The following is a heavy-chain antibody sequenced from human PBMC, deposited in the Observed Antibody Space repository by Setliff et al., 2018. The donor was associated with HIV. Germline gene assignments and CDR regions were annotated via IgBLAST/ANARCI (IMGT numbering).Heavy chain of an antibody. D-gene: IGHD4-17*01. J-gene: IGHJ6*03. CDR2: VEPQHGET. CDR1: GYTFTDYY. Sequence: ASVKVSCKASGYTFTDYYMHWVQQAPGKGLEWMGRVEPQHGETIFAGKFQGRVTITADTSTDTAYMELSSLISEDTAVYFCARGTTATDYYYYMDVWGKGTSVTVSS. V-gene: IGHV1-69-2*01. CDR3: ARGTTATDYYYYMDV.